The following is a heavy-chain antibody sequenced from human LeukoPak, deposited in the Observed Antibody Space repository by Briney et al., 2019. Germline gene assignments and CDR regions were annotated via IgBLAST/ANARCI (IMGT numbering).Heavy chain of an antibody. Sequence: SETLSLTCTVSGGSISSGSYYWSWIRQPAGKGLEWIGRNYNSGSTNYNPSLKSRVTISVDTSKNQFSLKLSSVTAADTAVYYCARDTETWSGSDPYYFDYWGQGTLVAVSS. CDR3: ARDTETWSGSDPYYFDY. D-gene: IGHD3-3*01. CDR1: GGSISSGSYY. CDR2: NYNSGST. J-gene: IGHJ4*02. V-gene: IGHV4-61*02.